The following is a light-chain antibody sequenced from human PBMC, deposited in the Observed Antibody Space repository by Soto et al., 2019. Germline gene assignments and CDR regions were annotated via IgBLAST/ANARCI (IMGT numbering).Light chain of an antibody. CDR3: CSHAGSFTLV. V-gene: IGLV2-11*01. J-gene: IGLJ2*01. CDR1: SSDVGGYNY. CDR2: DVS. Sequence: QSALTQPRSVSGSPGQSVTISCTGTSSDVGGYNYVSWYQKYPGKAPRLMIYDVSKRPSGVPDRFSGSKSGNTASLTISGLQAEDEAEYYCCSHAGSFTLVFGGGTKVTVL.